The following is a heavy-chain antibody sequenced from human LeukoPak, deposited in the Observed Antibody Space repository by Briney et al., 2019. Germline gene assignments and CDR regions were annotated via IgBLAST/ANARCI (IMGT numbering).Heavy chain of an antibody. Sequence: ASVKVSCKASGYTFTSYGISWVRQAPGQGLEWMGWLSTYNGITNYEQKFQGRVTMTTDTSTSTAYMELRRLRSDDTAMYYCARVTSRYSYGPRNQFDIWGQGTMVTVSS. CDR3: ARVTSRYSYGPRNQFDI. CDR2: LSTYNGIT. J-gene: IGHJ3*02. D-gene: IGHD5-18*01. V-gene: IGHV1-18*01. CDR1: GYTFTSYG.